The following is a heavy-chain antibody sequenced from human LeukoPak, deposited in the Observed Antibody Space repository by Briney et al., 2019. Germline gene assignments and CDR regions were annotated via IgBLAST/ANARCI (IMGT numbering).Heavy chain of an antibody. J-gene: IGHJ4*02. D-gene: IGHD3-3*01. CDR1: GFTLNSYT. CDR2: VSSASSHV. CDR3: ARDLMRFLEWVN. Sequence: GGSLRLSCAASGFTLNSYTMNWVRQAPGKGPEWVSYVSSASSHVYYADSVRGRFIISRDNAKNSLYLQMNSLRAEDTAVYYCARDLMRFLEWVNWGQGTLVTVSS. V-gene: IGHV3-21*01.